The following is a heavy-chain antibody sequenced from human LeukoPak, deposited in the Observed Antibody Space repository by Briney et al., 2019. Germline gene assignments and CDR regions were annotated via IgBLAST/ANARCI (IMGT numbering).Heavy chain of an antibody. J-gene: IGHJ3*02. CDR3: ARLSWLRHAFDI. CDR1: GYTFTGYY. CDR2: INPNSGGT. V-gene: IGHV1-2*02. Sequence: ASVKVSCRASGYTFTGYYMHWVRQAPGQGLEWMGWINPNSGGTNYAQKFQGRVTMTRDTSISTAYMELSRLRSDDTAVYYCARLSWLRHAFDIWGQGTMVTVSS. D-gene: IGHD5-12*01.